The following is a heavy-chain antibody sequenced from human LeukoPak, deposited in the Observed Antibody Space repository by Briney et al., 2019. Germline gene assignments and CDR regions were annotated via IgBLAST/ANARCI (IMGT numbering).Heavy chain of an antibody. CDR1: GFTFDDYA. CDR2: ISWNSGSI. V-gene: IGHV3-9*01. J-gene: IGHJ3*02. D-gene: IGHD6-13*01. CDR3: AKDIGPDSSSWYGAFDT. Sequence: GGSLRLSCAASGFTFDDYAMHWVRQAPGKGLEWVSGISWNSGSIGYADSVKGRFTISRDNAKNSLYLQMNSLRAEDTALYYCAKDIGPDSSSWYGAFDTWGQGTMVTVSS.